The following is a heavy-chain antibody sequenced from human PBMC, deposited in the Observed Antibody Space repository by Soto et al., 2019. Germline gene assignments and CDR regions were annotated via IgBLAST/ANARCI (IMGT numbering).Heavy chain of an antibody. Sequence: QVQLVQSGAEVKKPGSSVKVSCKASGGTFSSYTISWVRQAPGQGLEWMGRIIPILGIANYAQKFQGRVTITADKSTSTAYMELSSLRSEDTAVYYCARESPAPAYGDYGVYWGQGTLVTVSS. V-gene: IGHV1-69*08. J-gene: IGHJ4*02. CDR1: GGTFSSYT. D-gene: IGHD4-17*01. CDR3: ARESPAPAYGDYGVY. CDR2: IIPILGIA.